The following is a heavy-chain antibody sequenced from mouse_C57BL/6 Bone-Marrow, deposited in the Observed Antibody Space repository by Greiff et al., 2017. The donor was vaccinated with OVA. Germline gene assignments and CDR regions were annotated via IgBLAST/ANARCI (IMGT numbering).Heavy chain of an antibody. J-gene: IGHJ4*01. CDR3: ARGLLGYAMDY. Sequence: EVQRVESGPGLVKPSQSLSLTCSVTGYSITSGYYWNWILQFPGNKLEWMGYISYDGSNNYNPSLKNRIYITRDTSKNQFFLKLNSVTTEDTATYYCARGLLGYAMDYWGQGTSVTVSS. V-gene: IGHV3-6*01. CDR1: GYSITSGYY. D-gene: IGHD2-3*01. CDR2: ISYDGSN.